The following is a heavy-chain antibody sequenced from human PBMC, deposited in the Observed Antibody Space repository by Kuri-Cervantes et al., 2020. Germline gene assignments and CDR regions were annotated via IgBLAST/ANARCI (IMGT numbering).Heavy chain of an antibody. D-gene: IGHD5-18*01. CDR1: GGSVSTGDHY. Sequence: SCTVSGGSVSTGDHYWSWIRQPPGKGLEWIGYIYYSGSSYYNPSLPSLKSRLTISVDTSKNQFSLKLSSVTAADTAVYYCARGDTAMEFYYFDYWGQGTLVTVSS. CDR2: IYYSGSS. J-gene: IGHJ4*02. CDR3: ARGDTAMEFYYFDY. V-gene: IGHV4-30-4*01.